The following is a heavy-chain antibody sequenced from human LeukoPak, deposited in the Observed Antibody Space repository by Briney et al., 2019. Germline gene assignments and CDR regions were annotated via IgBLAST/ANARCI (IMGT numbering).Heavy chain of an antibody. V-gene: IGHV3-73*01. D-gene: IGHD2/OR15-2a*01. CDR3: TRQPLLLYDAFDI. J-gene: IGHJ3*02. CDR1: GFTFSGSA. Sequence: GGSLRLSCAASGFTFSGSALHWVRQASGKGLEWVGRIRTKTNTYATAYAASVKGRFTISRDDSKNTAYLQMNSLKTEDTAVYYCTRQPLLLYDAFDIWGQGTKVTVSS. CDR2: IRTKTNTYAT.